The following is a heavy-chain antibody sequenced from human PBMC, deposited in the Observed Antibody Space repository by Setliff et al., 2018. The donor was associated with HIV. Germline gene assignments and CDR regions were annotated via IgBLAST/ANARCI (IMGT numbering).Heavy chain of an antibody. CDR2: ISSKRTSI. J-gene: IGHJ6*02. D-gene: IGHD4-17*01. V-gene: IGHV3-48*01. Sequence: PGGSLRLSCETSGFTFGDFCMNWVRQAPGKGLEWISYISSKRTSIYYADSVKGRFTISRDNDRNSLYLQMNGLRAEDTAVYYCARGPTTVTNYYYYGMDVWGQGTTVT. CDR1: GFTFGDFC. CDR3: ARGPTTVTNYYYYGMDV.